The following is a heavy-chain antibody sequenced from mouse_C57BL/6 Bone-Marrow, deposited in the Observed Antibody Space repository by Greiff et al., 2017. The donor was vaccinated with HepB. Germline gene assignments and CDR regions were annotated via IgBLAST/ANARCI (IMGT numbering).Heavy chain of an antibody. CDR1: GFTFSSYG. CDR3: ASTISYYGSSYLYWYFDV. V-gene: IGHV5-6*01. CDR2: ISSGGSYT. D-gene: IGHD1-1*01. Sequence: EVQGVESGGDLVKPGGSLKLSCAASGFTFSSYGMPWVRQTPDKRLEWVANISSGGSYTYYPDSVKGRFTISRDNAKNTLYLQMSSLKSEDTAMYYCASTISYYGSSYLYWYFDVWGRGTTVTVSS. J-gene: IGHJ1*03.